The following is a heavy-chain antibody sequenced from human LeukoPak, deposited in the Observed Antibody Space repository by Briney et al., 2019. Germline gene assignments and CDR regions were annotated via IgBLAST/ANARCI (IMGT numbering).Heavy chain of an antibody. CDR3: AHSGSYIDY. Sequence: GGSLRLSCAASGFTFSNYWMSWVRQAPGKGLEWVANIKQDGSEKNYVDSVKGRFTTSRDNAKNSLYLQMNSLRAEDTAVYYCAHSGSYIDYWGQGTLVTVSS. J-gene: IGHJ4*02. CDR2: IKQDGSEK. D-gene: IGHD1-26*01. V-gene: IGHV3-7*01. CDR1: GFTFSNYW.